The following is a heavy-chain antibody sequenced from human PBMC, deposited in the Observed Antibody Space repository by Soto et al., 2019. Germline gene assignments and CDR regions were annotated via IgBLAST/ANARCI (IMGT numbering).Heavy chain of an antibody. CDR3: ARHTNWNAAFDAFEI. J-gene: IGHJ3*02. Sequence: QLQLQESGPGLVKPSETLSLTCTVSGDSISRSSYYWGWIRQPPGMGLEWIGSVYYSGSSYYSPSLKSRVTISVDTSNNQISLKLTSVTAADTAVYYCARHTNWNAAFDAFEIWGQGTMVTVSA. CDR1: GDSISRSSYY. CDR2: VYYSGSS. V-gene: IGHV4-39*01. D-gene: IGHD1-1*01.